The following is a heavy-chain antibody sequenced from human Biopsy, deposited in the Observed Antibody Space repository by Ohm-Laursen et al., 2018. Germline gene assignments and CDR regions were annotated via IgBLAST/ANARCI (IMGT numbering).Heavy chain of an antibody. J-gene: IGHJ2*01. D-gene: IGHD1-26*01. CDR2: IFYTGST. CDR1: GGSISSYY. CDR3: ARHAPSYSGSYWRYFDL. V-gene: IGHV4-59*08. Sequence: SDTLSLTWTVSGGSISSYYWSWIRQPPGKGLEWIGYIFYTGSTNYNPSLKSRVTISVYTSMNPLSLRLTSVTAADTAVYYCARHAPSYSGSYWRYFDLWGRGTLVTVSS.